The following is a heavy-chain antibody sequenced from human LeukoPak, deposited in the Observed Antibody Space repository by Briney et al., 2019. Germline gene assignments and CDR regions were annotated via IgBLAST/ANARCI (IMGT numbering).Heavy chain of an antibody. V-gene: IGHV3-23*01. Sequence: GGSLRLSCAASAFTFSTYAMSWVRQASGKGREWVSVISGSGGTSYYADSVKGRFTISRDNSKNTLYLQMNSLRAEDTAVYYCAKYLYPTTPYFDYWGQGTLVTVSS. D-gene: IGHD4-11*01. J-gene: IGHJ4*02. CDR2: ISGSGGTS. CDR3: AKYLYPTTPYFDY. CDR1: AFTFSTYA.